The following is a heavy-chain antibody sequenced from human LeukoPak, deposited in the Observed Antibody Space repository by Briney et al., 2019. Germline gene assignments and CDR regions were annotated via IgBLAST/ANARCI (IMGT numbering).Heavy chain of an antibody. J-gene: IGHJ6*03. CDR3: AKGPLSDSNYYMDV. Sequence: PGGSLRLSCAPPGFTFSSYAMSSGPQAPGKGRKWGSLIAGSGTNTNYADSAKGRFTISRDNYKNTLYLQMNSLRVEDTAVYYCAKGPLSDSNYYMDVWGRGTTVSVSS. CDR1: GFTFSSYA. CDR2: IAGSGTNT. V-gene: IGHV3-23*01.